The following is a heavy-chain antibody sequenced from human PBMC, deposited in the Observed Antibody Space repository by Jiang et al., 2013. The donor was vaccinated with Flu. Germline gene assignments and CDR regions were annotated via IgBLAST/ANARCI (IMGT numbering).Heavy chain of an antibody. J-gene: IGHJ6*02. Sequence: KPTQTLTLTCTFSGFSLSVSGMCVSWVRQPPGGALEWLARIDWDDNKYYSTSLKTRLTVSKDTSKNQVVLTMTNMGPVDTATYYCARIPIHSGYSSGWYTDYDYFGMDVWGQGTTVTVSS. CDR3: ARIPIHSGYSSGWYTDYDYFGMDV. CDR2: IDWDDNK. CDR1: GFSLSVSGMC. V-gene: IGHV2-70*11. D-gene: IGHD6-19*01.